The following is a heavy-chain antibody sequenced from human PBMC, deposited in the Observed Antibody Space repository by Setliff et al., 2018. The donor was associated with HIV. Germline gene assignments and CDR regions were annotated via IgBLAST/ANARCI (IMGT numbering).Heavy chain of an antibody. CDR1: GGLITNDGYY. Sequence: SETLSLTCTVSGGLITNDGYYWTWIRQHPEKGLEWIGYIYFNGKTYYNPSLGGRATMSVGTSKNQFSLMLSSVTAADTAVYYCARVPRITTLRNAFDIWGQGTMVTVSS. V-gene: IGHV4-31*03. CDR3: ARVPRITTLRNAFDI. J-gene: IGHJ3*02. CDR2: IYFNGKT. D-gene: IGHD3-3*01.